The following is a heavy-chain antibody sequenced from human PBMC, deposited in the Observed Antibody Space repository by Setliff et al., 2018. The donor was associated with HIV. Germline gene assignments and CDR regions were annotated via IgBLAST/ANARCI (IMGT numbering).Heavy chain of an antibody. CDR1: GFTFSTYS. J-gene: IGHJ4*02. CDR2: ISSSSRSK. V-gene: IGHV3-21*01. D-gene: IGHD3-3*01. CDR3: ARDVSWRVRTYIDY. Sequence: GSLRLSCEASGFTFSTYSMNWVRQAPGKGLGWVSSISSSSRSKYYADSVKGRFTISRDNAKNSLYLQMNSLTAEDTAVYYCARDVSWRVRTYIDYWGQGALVTVSS.